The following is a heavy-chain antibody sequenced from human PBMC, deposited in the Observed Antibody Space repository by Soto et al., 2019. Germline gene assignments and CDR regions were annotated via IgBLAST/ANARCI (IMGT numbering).Heavy chain of an antibody. CDR3: ARDGPYYYDGSGI. J-gene: IGHJ3*02. D-gene: IGHD3-22*01. CDR2: INWNGGST. V-gene: IGHV3-20*04. Sequence: RLSCTASGFQFDDYVITWVPQVPGKGLEWVSGINWNGGSTGYADSVKGRFTISRDNAKTSLYLQMNSLTADDTALYYCARDGPYYYDGSGIWGQGTMVTVSS. CDR1: GFQFDDYV.